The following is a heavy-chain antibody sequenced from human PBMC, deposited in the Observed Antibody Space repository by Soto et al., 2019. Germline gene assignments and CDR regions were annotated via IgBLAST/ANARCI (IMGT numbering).Heavy chain of an antibody. CDR1: RYTLTELS. Sequence: GASVKVSCKLSRYTLTELSMHWVRQAPGEGLEWMGSFNPKDGETIYAQKFQGRITMTEDTSLDTAYMELSSLRSEDTAVYYCATPAYCGGDCHPFFDYXX. D-gene: IGHD2-21*02. J-gene: IGHJ4*01. V-gene: IGHV1-24*01. CDR2: FNPKDGET. CDR3: ATPAYCGGDCHPFFDY.